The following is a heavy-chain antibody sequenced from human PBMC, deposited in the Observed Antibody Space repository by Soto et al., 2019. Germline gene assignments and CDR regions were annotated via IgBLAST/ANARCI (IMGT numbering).Heavy chain of an antibody. J-gene: IGHJ6*02. CDR1: GLTIDNAW. Sequence: GGSLRLSCATSGLTIDNAWVSWVRQAPGKGLEWVGRLKSETDGGTAEYATPVKGRFTISRDDSKNTLSLQMNNLKTEDTAVYYFMVGYYYCGMVFWGQGTLVTVS. D-gene: IGHD2-15*01. CDR3: MVGYYYCGMVF. V-gene: IGHV3-15*01. CDR2: LKSETDGGTA.